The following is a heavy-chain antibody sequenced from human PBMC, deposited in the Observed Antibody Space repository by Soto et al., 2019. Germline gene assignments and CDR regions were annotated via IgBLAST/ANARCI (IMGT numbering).Heavy chain of an antibody. J-gene: IGHJ3*01. CDR2: ISWNSGII. D-gene: IGHD3-22*01. CDR3: TKDTHSPSGYFEAFDV. V-gene: IGHV3-9*01. CDR1: GFTFDDHT. Sequence: DAQLVESGGGLVQPGTSLRISCVASGFTFDDHTMHWVRQAPGRGVEWVSCISWNSGIIGYADSVKGRFTISRDNAKNSLYLRMDSLRPEDTAVYYCTKDTHSPSGYFEAFDVWGQGTKVTVSS.